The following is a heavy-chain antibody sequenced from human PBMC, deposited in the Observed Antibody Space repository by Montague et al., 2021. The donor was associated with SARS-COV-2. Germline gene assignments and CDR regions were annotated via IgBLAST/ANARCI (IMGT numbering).Heavy chain of an antibody. CDR2: IYSSGST. J-gene: IGHJ6*02. V-gene: IGHV4-61*02. CDR1: GGSIRSGSYY. D-gene: IGHD4-17*01. Sequence: TLSLTCTVSGGSIRSGSYYWSWIRQPAGKGLEWIGRIYSSGSTNYNPSLKSRVTMSVDTSKNQFSLKVSSVTAADTAVYYCAGDYGDYSYYYGLDVWGQGTTVTVSS. CDR3: AGDYGDYSYYYGLDV.